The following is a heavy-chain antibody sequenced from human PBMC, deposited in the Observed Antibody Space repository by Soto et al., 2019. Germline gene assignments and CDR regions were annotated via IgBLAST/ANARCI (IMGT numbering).Heavy chain of an antibody. D-gene: IGHD6-13*01. J-gene: IGHJ5*02. V-gene: IGHV3-23*01. CDR2: MSGVGIST. CDR1: GFSFSSYP. CDR3: AKDHITAGGTGWFDP. Sequence: EVQLLESGGDLIQPGGSLRLSCAASGFSFSSYPMSWVRQAPGKGLEWVAAMSGVGISTHYADSVRGRFTISRDNSKNTLDLQMSSQRAEDTALDCGAKDHITAGGTGWFDPRGQGTLVTFSS.